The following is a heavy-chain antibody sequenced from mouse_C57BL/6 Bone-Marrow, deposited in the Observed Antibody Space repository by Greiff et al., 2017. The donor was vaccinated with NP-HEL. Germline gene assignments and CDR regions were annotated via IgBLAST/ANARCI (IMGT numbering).Heavy chain of an antibody. CDR1: GYSIISGYY. J-gene: IGHJ3*01. CDR3: AREGGYYGSPSAY. V-gene: IGHV3-6*01. D-gene: IGHD1-1*01. CDR2: ISYDGSN. Sequence: EVQLQQSGPGLVKPSQSLSLTCSVTGYSIISGYYWNWIRQFPGNKLEWMAYISYDGSNNYNPSLKNRISITRDLSKNQFFLKLTSVTTEDTATYYCAREGGYYGSPSAYWGQGTLVTVSA.